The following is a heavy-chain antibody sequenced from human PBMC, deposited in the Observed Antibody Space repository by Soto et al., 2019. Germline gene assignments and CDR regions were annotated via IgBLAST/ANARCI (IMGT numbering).Heavy chain of an antibody. CDR2: IIPILGIA. Sequence: SVKVSCKASGHTFTSYGISWVRQAPGQGLEWMGRIIPILGIANYAQKFQGRVTITADKSTSTAYMELSSLRSEDTAVYYCARDRSADIVATENYYYYGMDVWG. V-gene: IGHV1-69*04. CDR3: ARDRSADIVATENYYYYGMDV. CDR1: GHTFTSYG. D-gene: IGHD5-12*01. J-gene: IGHJ6*02.